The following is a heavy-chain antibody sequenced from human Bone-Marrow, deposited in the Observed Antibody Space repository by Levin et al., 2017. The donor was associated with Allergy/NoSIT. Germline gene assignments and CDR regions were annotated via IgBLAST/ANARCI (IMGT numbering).Heavy chain of an antibody. V-gene: IGHV3-66*02. CDR3: ARELNTVTTTAYYFDY. CDR2: IHSGDTA. CDR1: GFAVRTHY. D-gene: IGHD4-17*01. Sequence: QRGESLKISCAASGFAVRTHYMSWVRQAPGKGLEWVSIIHSGDTAYYADSVKGRFTISRDNSKNLLYLQMNSLRPEDTAVYYCARELNTVTTTAYYFDYWGQGTLVTVSS. J-gene: IGHJ4*02.